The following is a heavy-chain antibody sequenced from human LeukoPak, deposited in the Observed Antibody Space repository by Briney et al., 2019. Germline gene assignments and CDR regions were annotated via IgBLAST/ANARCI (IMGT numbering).Heavy chain of an antibody. D-gene: IGHD3-3*01. Sequence: GGSLRLSCAASGFTFSSYAMSWVRQAPGKGLEWVSAIRGSGGSTYYADSVKGRFTISRDNSKNTLYLQMNSLRAGDTAVYYCAKDLRAGYDFWSGYYAFDIWGQGTMVTVSS. CDR2: IRGSGGST. J-gene: IGHJ3*02. CDR1: GFTFSSYA. CDR3: AKDLRAGYDFWSGYYAFDI. V-gene: IGHV3-23*01.